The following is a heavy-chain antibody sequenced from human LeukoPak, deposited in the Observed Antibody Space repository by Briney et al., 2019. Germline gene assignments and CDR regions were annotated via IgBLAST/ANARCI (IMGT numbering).Heavy chain of an antibody. CDR3: ARAVAYCGGDCYLNGYFDL. J-gene: IGHJ2*01. CDR1: GGTFSSYA. Sequence: ASVKVSCKASGGTFSSYAISWVRQAPGQGLEWMGGIIPIFGTANYAQKFQGRVTITADESTSTAYMELSSLRSEDTAVYYCARAVAYCGGDCYLNGYFDLWGRGTLVTVSS. D-gene: IGHD2-21*02. V-gene: IGHV1-69*13. CDR2: IIPIFGTA.